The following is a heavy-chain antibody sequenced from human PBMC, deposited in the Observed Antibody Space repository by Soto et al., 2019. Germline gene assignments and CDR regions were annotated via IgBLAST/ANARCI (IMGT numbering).Heavy chain of an antibody. V-gene: IGHV4-34*01. J-gene: IGHJ5*02. Sequence: PSETLSLTCAVYGGSFSGYYWSWIRQPPGKGLEWIGEINHSGSTNYNPSLKSRVTISVDTSKNQFSLKLSSVTAADTAVYYCAREYCSGGSCYTQGNWFDPWGQGTLVT. D-gene: IGHD2-15*01. CDR3: AREYCSGGSCYTQGNWFDP. CDR1: GGSFSGYY. CDR2: INHSGST.